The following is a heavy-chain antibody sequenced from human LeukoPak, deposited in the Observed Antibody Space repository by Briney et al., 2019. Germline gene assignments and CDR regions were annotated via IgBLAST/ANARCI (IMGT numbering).Heavy chain of an antibody. J-gene: IGHJ6*03. D-gene: IGHD3-10*01. CDR2: IRYDGSEE. Sequence: GGSLRLSCAASGFTFSNYGMHWVRQAPGKGLEWVAFIRYDGSEEYYADSVKGRFTISRDNSKNTQSLQMNSLRSEDTALYYCARDQYGSGDGYYMDLWGKGTTVTISS. CDR3: ARDQYGSGDGYYMDL. CDR1: GFTFSNYG. V-gene: IGHV3-30*02.